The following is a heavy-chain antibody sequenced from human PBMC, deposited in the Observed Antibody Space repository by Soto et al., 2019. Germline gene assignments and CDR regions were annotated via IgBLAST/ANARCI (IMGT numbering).Heavy chain of an antibody. Sequence: ASVKVSCKASGYTFTSYDINWVRQAPGQGLEWVGWINPTSEYTAHAQKFQGRVTLTREISTGTAYMELSRLSSDDTAVYFCARQVHPGPSSDWGPGTQVTVSS. CDR1: GYTFTSYD. CDR3: ARQVHPGPSSD. V-gene: IGHV1-8*01. D-gene: IGHD6-19*01. CDR2: INPTSEYT. J-gene: IGHJ4*02.